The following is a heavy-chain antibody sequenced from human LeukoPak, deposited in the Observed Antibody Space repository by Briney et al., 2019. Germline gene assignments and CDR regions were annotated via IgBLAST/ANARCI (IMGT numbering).Heavy chain of an antibody. CDR3: ARAEPDYYGSGSFRLYYYYYYMDV. CDR1: GFTFSSYE. J-gene: IGHJ6*03. D-gene: IGHD3-10*01. V-gene: IGHV3-48*03. Sequence: GGSLRLSCAASGFTFSSYEMNWVRQAPGKGLEWVSYISSSGSTIYYADSVKGRFTISRDNAKNSLYLQMNSLRAEDTAVYYCARAEPDYYGSGSFRLYYYYYYMDVWGKGTTVTVSS. CDR2: ISSSGSTI.